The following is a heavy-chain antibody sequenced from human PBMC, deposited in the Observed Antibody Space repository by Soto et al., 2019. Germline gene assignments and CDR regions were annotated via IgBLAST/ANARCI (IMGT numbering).Heavy chain of an antibody. D-gene: IGHD6-13*01. Sequence: ASVKVSCKASGYTFTGYYMHWVRQAPGQGLEWMGWINPNSGGTNYAQKFQGRVTMTRDTSISTAYMELSRLRSDDTAVYYCARYSSSWSYYYYGMDVWGQGTTVTVSS. CDR1: GYTFTGYY. J-gene: IGHJ6*02. CDR2: INPNSGGT. V-gene: IGHV1-2*02. CDR3: ARYSSSWSYYYYGMDV.